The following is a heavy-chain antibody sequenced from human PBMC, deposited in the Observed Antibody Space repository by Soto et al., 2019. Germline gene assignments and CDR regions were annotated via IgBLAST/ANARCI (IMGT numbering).Heavy chain of an antibody. J-gene: IGHJ4*02. Sequence: QVQLQESGPGLVKPSQTLSLTCTVSGGSISSGNYYWSWIRQPPGKGLEWIGFISYSGSTYYSASLKSRCTIAVDTSKNPFSLNLSFVTAADTAVYYCATMGTPATGLYYFDYWGQGTLVTVSS. CDR2: ISYSGST. D-gene: IGHD1-7*01. CDR1: GGSISSGNYY. V-gene: IGHV4-30-4*01. CDR3: ATMGTPATGLYYFDY.